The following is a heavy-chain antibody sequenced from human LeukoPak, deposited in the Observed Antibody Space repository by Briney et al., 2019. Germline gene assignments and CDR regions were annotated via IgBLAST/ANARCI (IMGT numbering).Heavy chain of an antibody. CDR3: GRQAAPDY. J-gene: IGHJ4*02. V-gene: IGHV3-74*01. D-gene: IGHD2-15*01. Sequence: GGSLRLSCAASGFTFSSNWMHWVRQAPGKGLVWVSRINSDESRIDYADSVKGRFTISRDNAKNSLYLQMNSLRAEDTAVYYCGRQAAPDYWGQGILVTVSS. CDR2: INSDESRI. CDR1: GFTFSSNW.